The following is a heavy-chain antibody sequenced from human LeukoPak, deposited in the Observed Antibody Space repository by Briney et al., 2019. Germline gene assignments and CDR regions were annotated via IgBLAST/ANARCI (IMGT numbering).Heavy chain of an antibody. J-gene: IGHJ3*02. Sequence: SETLSLTCTVSGYSISSGFYWGWIRQSPGKGLEWIGSIYHSGSIYYNSSLKSRVTISVDTSKNQFSLKLSSVTAADTAVYYCARASYYDSSGYSRGAFDIWGQGTTVTVSS. CDR2: IYHSGSI. CDR3: ARASYYDSSGYSRGAFDI. D-gene: IGHD3-22*01. CDR1: GYSISSGFY. V-gene: IGHV4-38-2*02.